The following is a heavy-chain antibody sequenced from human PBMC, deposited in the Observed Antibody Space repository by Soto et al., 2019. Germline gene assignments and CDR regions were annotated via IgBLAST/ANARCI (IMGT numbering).Heavy chain of an antibody. CDR2: TYYRFKCYN. CDR3: ARGVQLWFWFDP. CDR1: GDSVSSNSAA. J-gene: IGHJ5*02. D-gene: IGHD5-18*01. V-gene: IGHV6-1*01. Sequence: SQTLSLTCAISGDSVSSNSAAWNWIRQSPSRGLEWLGRTYYRFKCYNDYAVSVKSRITINPDTSKNQFSLQLNSVTPEDTAVYYCARGVQLWFWFDPWGQGTLVTVSS.